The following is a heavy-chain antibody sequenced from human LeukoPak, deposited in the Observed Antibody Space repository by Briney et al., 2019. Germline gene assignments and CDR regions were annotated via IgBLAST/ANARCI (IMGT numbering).Heavy chain of an antibody. CDR3: ARSGGYCSGDSCPNFSDY. V-gene: IGHV6-1*01. CDR1: GDSVSSNSAA. CDR2: TYYRSKWYN. Sequence: SQTLSLTCGISGDSVSSNSAAWNWIRQSPSRGLEWLGRTYYRSKWYNDYAVSVKSRITINPDTSKNQFSLQLNSVTPEDTAVYYCARSGGYCSGDSCPNFSDYWGQGTLVTVSS. J-gene: IGHJ4*02. D-gene: IGHD2-15*01.